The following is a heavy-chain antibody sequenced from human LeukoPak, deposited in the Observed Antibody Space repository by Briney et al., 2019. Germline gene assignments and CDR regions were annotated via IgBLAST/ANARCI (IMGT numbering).Heavy chain of an antibody. D-gene: IGHD6-13*01. J-gene: IGHJ4*02. V-gene: IGHV3-9*01. CDR1: GFTFDDYA. Sequence: GGSLRLSCAASGFTFDDYAMHWVRQAPGKGLEWVSGISWNSGSIGYADSVKGRFTISRDNAKNSLYLQMNSLRAEDTALYCCAKASSSSWYGGYYFDYWGQGTLVTVSS. CDR3: AKASSSSWYGGYYFDY. CDR2: ISWNSGSI.